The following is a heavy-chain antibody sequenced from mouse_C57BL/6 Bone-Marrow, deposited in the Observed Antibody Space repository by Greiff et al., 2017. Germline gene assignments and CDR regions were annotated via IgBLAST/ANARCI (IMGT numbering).Heavy chain of an antibody. V-gene: IGHV1-55*01. J-gene: IGHJ1*03. CDR1: GFTFTSYW. D-gene: IGHD2-5*01. CDR3: ARPYYSNYWYFDV. Sequence: QVQLQQPGAELVKPGASVKMSCKASGFTFTSYWITWVKQRPGQGLEWIGDIYPGSGSTNYNEKFKSKATLTVDTSSSTAYMQLSSLTSEDSTVYYCARPYYSNYWYFDVWGTGTTVTVSS. CDR2: IYPGSGST.